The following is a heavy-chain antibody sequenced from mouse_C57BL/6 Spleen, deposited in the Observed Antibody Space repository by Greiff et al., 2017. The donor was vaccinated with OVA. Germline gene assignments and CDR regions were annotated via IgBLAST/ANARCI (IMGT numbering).Heavy chain of an antibody. CDR3: ARWRYYYGSSYVDYAMDY. CDR1: GYTFTSYW. J-gene: IGHJ4*01. CDR2: IYPGSGST. D-gene: IGHD1-1*01. Sequence: QVQLQQPGAELVKPGASVKMSCKASGYTFTSYWITWVKQRPGQGLEWIGDIYPGSGSTNYNEKFKSKATLTVDTSSSTAYMQLSSLTSEDSAVYYCARWRYYYGSSYVDYAMDYWGQGTSVTVSS. V-gene: IGHV1-55*01.